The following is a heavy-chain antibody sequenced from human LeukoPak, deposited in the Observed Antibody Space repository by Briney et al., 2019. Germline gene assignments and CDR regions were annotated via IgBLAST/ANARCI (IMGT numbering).Heavy chain of an antibody. D-gene: IGHD3-16*02. CDR1: GFTFSSYW. Sequence: GGSLRLSCAASGFTFSSYWMHWVRQAPGKGLAWVSRIKSDGSTNYADSVKGRFTISRDNSKNTLYLQMNSLRPEDTAVYYCAKGKDVWGSYRTEFDFWGQGTLVAVSS. CDR3: AKGKDVWGSYRTEFDF. V-gene: IGHV3-74*01. J-gene: IGHJ4*02. CDR2: IKSDGST.